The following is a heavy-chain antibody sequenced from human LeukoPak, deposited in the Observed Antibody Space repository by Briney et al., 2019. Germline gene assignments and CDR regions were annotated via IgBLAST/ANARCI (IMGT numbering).Heavy chain of an antibody. V-gene: IGHV4-31*03. CDR3: ARDARITIFGVVIKKSYGMDV. CDR1: GVSISSGGYY. CDR2: IYYSGGT. J-gene: IGHJ6*02. D-gene: IGHD3-3*01. Sequence: PSETLSLTCTVSGVSISSGGYYWSWIRQHPGKGLEWIGYIYYSGGTYYNPSLKSRVTISVDTSKNQFSLKLSSVTAADTAVYYCARDARITIFGVVIKKSYGMDVWGQGTTVTVSS.